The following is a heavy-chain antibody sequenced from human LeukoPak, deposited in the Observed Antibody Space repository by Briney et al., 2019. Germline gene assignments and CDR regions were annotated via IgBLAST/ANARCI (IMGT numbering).Heavy chain of an antibody. Sequence: SETLSLTCTASGGSISSYYWSWIRQPPGKGLEWIGYIYYSGSTNYNPSLKSRVTISVDTSKNQFSLILNSVTAADTAVYYCARVDYYDSSVLDYWGQGTLVTVSS. V-gene: IGHV4-59*01. D-gene: IGHD3-22*01. J-gene: IGHJ4*02. CDR3: ARVDYYDSSVLDY. CDR1: GGSISSYY. CDR2: IYYSGST.